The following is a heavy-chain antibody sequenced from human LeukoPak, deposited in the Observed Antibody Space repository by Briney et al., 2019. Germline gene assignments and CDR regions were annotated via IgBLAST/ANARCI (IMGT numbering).Heavy chain of an antibody. V-gene: IGHV4-39*07. CDR1: DGSISSSSYY. CDR2: IYYGSVFYSVST. J-gene: IGHJ4*02. D-gene: IGHD4-17*01. CDR3: ARAEDSGDYHSFRY. Sequence: SETLSLTCTVSDGSISSSSYYWGWIRQPPGKGLEWIGSIYYGSVFYSVSTYYNPSLKSRVTISVDTSKNQFSLKLSSVTAADTAVYYCARAEDSGDYHSFRYWGQGTLVTVSS.